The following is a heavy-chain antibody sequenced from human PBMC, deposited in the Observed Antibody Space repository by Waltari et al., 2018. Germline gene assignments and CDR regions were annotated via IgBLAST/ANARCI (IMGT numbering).Heavy chain of an antibody. J-gene: IGHJ4*02. CDR2: ISYDGNNK. D-gene: IGHD3-22*01. CDR3: AKDGETFHYHNSGYYVDY. V-gene: IGHV3-30*18. CDR1: SYD. Sequence: SYDMHWVRQSPGKGLEWVAVISYDGNNKYYADSVKGRFTISRDNSKNTLYLQMNSLGAEDTAVYYCAKDGETFHYHNSGYYVDYWGQGTLVTVSS.